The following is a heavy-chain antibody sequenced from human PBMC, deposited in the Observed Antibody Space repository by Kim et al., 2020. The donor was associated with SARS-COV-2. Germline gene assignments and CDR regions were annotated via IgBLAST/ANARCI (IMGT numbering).Heavy chain of an antibody. CDR1: GFTFSSYD. J-gene: IGHJ6*03. CDR3: ARGHFDWLFFYMDV. Sequence: GGSLRPSCAASGFTFSSYDMHWVRQATGKGLEWVSAIGTAGDTYYPGSVKGRFTISRENAKNSLYLQMNSLRAGDTAVYYCARGHFDWLFFYMDVWGKGTTLTVSS. CDR2: IGTAGDT. D-gene: IGHD3-9*01. V-gene: IGHV3-13*01.